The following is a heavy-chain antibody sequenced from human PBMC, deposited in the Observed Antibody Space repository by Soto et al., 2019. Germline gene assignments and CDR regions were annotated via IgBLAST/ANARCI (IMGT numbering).Heavy chain of an antibody. V-gene: IGHV1-3*01. CDR3: ARVPPWGNSAGDYYVQHYDS. CDR2: INGGSGNT. J-gene: IGHJ4*02. Sequence: ASVKVSCKSSGFTFTSYAIHWLRQAPGQRPQWMGWINGGSGNTKYSQDFQGRVTFTRDTFAITAYLELSSLRSEDTAVYYCARVPPWGNSAGDYYVQHYDSWGQGTPVTVSS. CDR1: GFTFTSYA. D-gene: IGHD3-10*01.